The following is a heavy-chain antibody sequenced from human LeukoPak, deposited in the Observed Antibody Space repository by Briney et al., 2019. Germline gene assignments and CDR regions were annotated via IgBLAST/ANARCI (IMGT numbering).Heavy chain of an antibody. CDR2: INTETEKP. J-gene: IGHJ4*02. CDR1: GYSFTNYA. Sequence: ASVKVSRKASGYSFTNYALNWVRQAPGQGLDWMGFINTETEKPTYAPAFTGRFVFSLDTSVSTAYLQISSLKAEDTAVYYCARELRYFDWYGNWGQGTLVTVSS. V-gene: IGHV7-4-1*02. CDR3: ARELRYFDWYGN. D-gene: IGHD3-9*01.